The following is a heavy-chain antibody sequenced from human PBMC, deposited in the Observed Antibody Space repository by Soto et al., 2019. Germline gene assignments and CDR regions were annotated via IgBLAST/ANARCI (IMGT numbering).Heavy chain of an antibody. J-gene: IGHJ3*02. V-gene: IGHV3-21*01. Sequence: GGSLRLSCAASGFTFSSYSMNWVRQAPGKGLEWVSSISSSSSYIYYADSVKGRFTIYRDNAKISLYLHMNSLRDEAAAVCYCAVVPAGITSYGDAFDIWGQGTMVTVSS. CDR1: GFTFSSYS. CDR3: AVVPAGITSYGDAFDI. CDR2: ISSSSSYI. D-gene: IGHD2-2*01.